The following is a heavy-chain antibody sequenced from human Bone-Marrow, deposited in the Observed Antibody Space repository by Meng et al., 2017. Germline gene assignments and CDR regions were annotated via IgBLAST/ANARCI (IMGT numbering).Heavy chain of an antibody. J-gene: IGHJ5*02. V-gene: IGHV4-34*01. CDR3: ARGNCSSTSCYRKWFDP. D-gene: IGHD2-2*01. CDR2: IYYSGST. Sequence: GSLRLSCAVYGGSFSGYYWGWIRQPPGKGLEWIGSIYYSGSTYYNPSLKSRVTISVDTSKNQFSLKLSSVTAADTAVYYCARGNCSSTSCYRKWFDPWGQGTLVTVSS. CDR1: GGSFSGYY.